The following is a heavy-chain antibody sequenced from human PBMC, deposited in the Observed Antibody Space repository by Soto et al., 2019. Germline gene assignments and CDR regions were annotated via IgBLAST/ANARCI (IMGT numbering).Heavy chain of an antibody. CDR2: IKQAGSEK. CDR1: GFTFSAYW. V-gene: IGHV3-7*01. CDR3: AREKRANGYFDY. J-gene: IGHJ4*02. D-gene: IGHD6-25*01. Sequence: GGFLILSCAASGFTFSAYWMSWVRQAPGKGLEWVANIKQAGSEKYYVDSVNGRFIISRDDAKNSLFLQVNSLRVEDTAVYYCAREKRANGYFDYWGQGTLVTSPQ.